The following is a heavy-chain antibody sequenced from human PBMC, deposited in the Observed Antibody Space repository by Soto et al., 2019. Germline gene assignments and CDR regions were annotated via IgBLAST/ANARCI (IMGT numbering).Heavy chain of an antibody. J-gene: IGHJ4*02. CDR1: GFSLPTDRVG. CDR2: IYWDDTK. D-gene: IGHD2-15*01. V-gene: IGHV2-5*02. Sequence: QITLKESGPTLVKPTQTPTLTCTFSGFSLPTDRVGVGWIRQPPGMALEWLAVIYWDDTKTYRPSLKSRLAITKDTSKIQVALTMTDMAPVDTATYYCAPAYGGRSLYWGQGALVTVSS. CDR3: APAYGGRSLY.